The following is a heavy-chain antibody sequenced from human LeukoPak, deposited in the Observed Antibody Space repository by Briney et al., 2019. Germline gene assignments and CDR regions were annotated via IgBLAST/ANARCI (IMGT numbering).Heavy chain of an antibody. Sequence: SQTLSLTCAISGDSVSGNSAAWNWIRQSPSRGLEWLGGTYYRSKWYNDYAVSVKSRMTINPDTSKNQFSLQLISVTPEDTAVYYCARAAFSSGSPRGFDYWGQGTLVTVSS. CDR1: GDSVSGNSAA. J-gene: IGHJ4*02. CDR3: ARAAFSSGSPRGFDY. V-gene: IGHV6-1*01. D-gene: IGHD3-22*01. CDR2: TYYRSKWYN.